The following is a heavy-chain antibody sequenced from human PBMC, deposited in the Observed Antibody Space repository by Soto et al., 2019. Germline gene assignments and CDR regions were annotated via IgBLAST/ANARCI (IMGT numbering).Heavy chain of an antibody. Sequence: SETLSLTCTVSGASISSGGYYWGWIRQPPGKGLEWIGSIYYSGTTYYNPSLKSRVTISVDTSKNQFSLKLSSVTAADTAVYYCASLLSLGYCSGDSCYPNQSYNWFDPWGQGTLVTVSS. D-gene: IGHD2-15*01. V-gene: IGHV4-39*01. CDR1: GASISSGGYY. J-gene: IGHJ5*02. CDR3: ASLLSLGYCSGDSCYPNQSYNWFDP. CDR2: IYYSGTT.